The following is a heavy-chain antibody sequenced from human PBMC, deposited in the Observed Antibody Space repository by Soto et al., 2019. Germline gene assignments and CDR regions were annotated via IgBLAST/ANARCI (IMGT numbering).Heavy chain of an antibody. V-gene: IGHV4-59*01. CDR2: IYYSGST. CDR1: GGSISSYY. J-gene: IGHJ6*02. D-gene: IGHD3-16*01. CDR3: ARGGGESYYYYGMDV. Sequence: QVQLQESGPGLVKPSETLSLTCTVSGGSISSYYWSWIRQPPGKGLEWIGYIYYSGSTNYNPSLKSRVTISVDTSKNQFSLKLGSVTAADTAVYYCARGGGESYYYYGMDVWGQGTTVTVSS.